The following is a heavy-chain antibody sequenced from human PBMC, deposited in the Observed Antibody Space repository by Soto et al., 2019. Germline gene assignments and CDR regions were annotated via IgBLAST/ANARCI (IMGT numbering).Heavy chain of an antibody. V-gene: IGHV1-2*02. D-gene: IGHD2-2*01. Sequence: ASVKVSCKASEYTFTDSYIYWIRQAPGQGLEWMGWLKPATGATDYAQRFQGRVTLTSDTSISTAYMELSRLTSDDTAVFYCARQSCSSTSCFYDYWGQGTLVTVSS. J-gene: IGHJ4*02. CDR3: ARQSCSSTSCFYDY. CDR2: LKPATGAT. CDR1: EYTFTDSY.